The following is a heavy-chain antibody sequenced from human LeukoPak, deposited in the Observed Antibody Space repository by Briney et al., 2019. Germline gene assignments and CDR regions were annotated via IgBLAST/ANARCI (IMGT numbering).Heavy chain of an antibody. J-gene: IGHJ3*02. CDR1: GGSISSGGYY. D-gene: IGHD6-13*01. CDR3: ARADSSLYAFDI. Sequence: SETLSLTCTVSGGSISSGGYYWSWIRQHPGKGLEWIGYIYYSGSTYYNPSLKSRVTISVDTSKNQFSLKLSSVTAADTAVYYCARADSSLYAFDIWGQGTMVTVSS. V-gene: IGHV4-31*03. CDR2: IYYSGST.